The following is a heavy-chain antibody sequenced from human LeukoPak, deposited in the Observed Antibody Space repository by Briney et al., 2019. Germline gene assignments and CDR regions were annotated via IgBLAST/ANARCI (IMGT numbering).Heavy chain of an antibody. CDR2: IKQDGSEK. CDR1: GFTFSSYW. Sequence: GGSLRLSCVASGFTFSSYWMSWVRQAPGKGLECVADIKQDGSEKYYVDSVKGRFTISRDNAKNSLYLQMNSLRVEDTAVYYCARDLLDYWGQGTLVTVSS. CDR3: ARDLLDY. J-gene: IGHJ4*02. V-gene: IGHV3-7*01.